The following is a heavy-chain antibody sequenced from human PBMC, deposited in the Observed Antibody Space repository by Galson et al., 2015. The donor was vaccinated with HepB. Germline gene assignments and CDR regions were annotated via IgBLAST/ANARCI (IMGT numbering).Heavy chain of an antibody. V-gene: IGHV3-23*01. Sequence: SLRLSCAASGFTFSSYAMSWVRQAPGKGLEWVSAISGSGGSTYYADSAKGRFTISRDNSKNTLYLQMNSLRAEDTAVYYCAKGPRSGYSYGWGNGAFDIWGQGTMVTVSS. CDR3: AKGPRSGYSYGWGNGAFDI. J-gene: IGHJ3*02. CDR1: GFTFSSYA. CDR2: ISGSGGST. D-gene: IGHD5-18*01.